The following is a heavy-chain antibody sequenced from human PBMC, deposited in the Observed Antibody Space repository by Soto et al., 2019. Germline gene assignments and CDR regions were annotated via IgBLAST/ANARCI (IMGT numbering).Heavy chain of an antibody. CDR1: GFTFSSYA. Sequence: GGSLRLSCEASGFTFSSYAMHWVRQAPGKGLEWVAVISYDGSNKYYADSVKGRFTISRDNSKNRLYLQMNSLRAEETAVSSCAREPAQQWLANLDSWGQGPLVTVSS. CDR2: ISYDGSNK. V-gene: IGHV3-30*04. D-gene: IGHD6-19*01. CDR3: AREPAQQWLANLDS. J-gene: IGHJ4*02.